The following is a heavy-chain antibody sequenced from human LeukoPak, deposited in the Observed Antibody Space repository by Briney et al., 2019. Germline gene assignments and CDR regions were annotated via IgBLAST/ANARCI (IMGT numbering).Heavy chain of an antibody. Sequence: GGSLRLSCAASGFTFSSYWMSWVRQAPGKGLEWVANIKQDGSEKYYVDSVKGRFTISRDNAKNSLYLQMNSLRAEDTAVYYCARVAVAGTDPGAFDIWGQGTMVTVSS. J-gene: IGHJ3*02. CDR3: ARVAVAGTDPGAFDI. D-gene: IGHD6-19*01. CDR1: GFTFSSYW. CDR2: IKQDGSEK. V-gene: IGHV3-7*01.